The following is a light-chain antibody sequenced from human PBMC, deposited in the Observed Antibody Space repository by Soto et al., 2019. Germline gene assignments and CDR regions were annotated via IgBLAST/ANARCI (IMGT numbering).Light chain of an antibody. V-gene: IGLV2-8*01. Sequence: QSVLTQPPSASGSPGQSVTISCTGTSGDIGSYNFVSWYQHHPGKAPKLILYDVIKRPSGAPDRFSGSKSGNTASLTVSGLQAEDEADYYCSSYGGSNNFVVFGGGTKLTVL. CDR2: DVI. CDR1: SGDIGSYNF. CDR3: SSYGGSNNFVV. J-gene: IGLJ2*01.